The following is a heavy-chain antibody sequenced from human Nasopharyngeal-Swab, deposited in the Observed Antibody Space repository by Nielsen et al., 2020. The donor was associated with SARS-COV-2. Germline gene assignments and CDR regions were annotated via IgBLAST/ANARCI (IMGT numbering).Heavy chain of an antibody. CDR1: GFTFSNYA. D-gene: IGHD6-13*01. J-gene: IGHJ4*02. Sequence: GGSLRLSCAAAGFTFSNYAMNWVRQAPGKGLEWVSVVGTSADTYYADSVTGRFTISKDNSENMLYLQINSLRAEDTAVYYCATRPDSSWHPYCFDYWGRGTLVTVSS. CDR3: ATRPDSSWHPYCFDY. CDR2: VGTSADT. V-gene: IGHV3-23*01.